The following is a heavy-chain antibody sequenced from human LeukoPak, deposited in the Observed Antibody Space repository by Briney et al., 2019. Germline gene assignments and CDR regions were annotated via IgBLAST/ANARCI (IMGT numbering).Heavy chain of an antibody. CDR3: ARVTSWFGEDDSYFYGMDV. D-gene: IGHD3-10*01. CDR1: GYTFNTYG. CDR2: ISGYNDNR. J-gene: IGHJ6*02. Sequence: ASVKVSCKASGYTFNTYGISWLRQASGQGLEWMGWISGYNDNRKYARRLQVRVTMTTDTSTSTAYMELRSLRSDDTAVYYCARVTSWFGEDDSYFYGMDVWGQGTTVTVSS. V-gene: IGHV1-18*01.